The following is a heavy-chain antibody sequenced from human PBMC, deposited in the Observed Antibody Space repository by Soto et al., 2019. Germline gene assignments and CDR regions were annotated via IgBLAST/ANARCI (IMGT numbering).Heavy chain of an antibody. D-gene: IGHD3-3*01. CDR1: GGTFSSYA. Sequence: QVQLVQSGAEVKKPGSSVKVSCKASGGTFSSYAISWVRQAPGQGLEWMGGIIPIFGTANYAQKFQGRVTITADESTSTAYMELSSLRSEDTAVYYCARGSLYDFWSGYYAPPAYYYYYGMDVWGQGTTVTVSS. V-gene: IGHV1-69*01. J-gene: IGHJ6*02. CDR2: IIPIFGTA. CDR3: ARGSLYDFWSGYYAPPAYYYYYGMDV.